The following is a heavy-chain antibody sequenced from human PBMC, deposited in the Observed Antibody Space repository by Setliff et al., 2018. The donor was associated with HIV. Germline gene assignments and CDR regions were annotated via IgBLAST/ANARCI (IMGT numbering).Heavy chain of an antibody. CDR2: MNPDSGNT. Sequence: GASVKVSCKVSGFTLSEVSIHWVRQGTGQGLQWMGWMNPDSGNTGYAQKFQGRVTMTRNTSISTAYMQLNSLRSEDTAVYYCVRGGRAMGYCSGGTCLENAFDIWGQGTMVTVSS. V-gene: IGHV1-8*01. CDR1: GFTLSEVS. J-gene: IGHJ3*02. D-gene: IGHD2-15*01. CDR3: VRGGRAMGYCSGGTCLENAFDI.